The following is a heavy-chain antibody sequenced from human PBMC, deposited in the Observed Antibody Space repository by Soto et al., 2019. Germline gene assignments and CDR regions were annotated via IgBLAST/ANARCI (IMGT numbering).Heavy chain of an antibody. CDR1: GFTFSSYS. J-gene: IGHJ6*02. CDR3: AARGSLVFTSSGYPYYYYYGMDV. D-gene: IGHD3-22*01. V-gene: IGHV3-21*01. Sequence: EVQLVESGGGLVKPGGSLRLSCAASGFTFSSYSMNWVRQAPGKGLEWVSSISSSSSYIYYADSVKGRFTISRDNAKNSLYLQMNSLRAEDTAVYYCAARGSLVFTSSGYPYYYYYGMDVWGQGTTVTVSS. CDR2: ISSSSSYI.